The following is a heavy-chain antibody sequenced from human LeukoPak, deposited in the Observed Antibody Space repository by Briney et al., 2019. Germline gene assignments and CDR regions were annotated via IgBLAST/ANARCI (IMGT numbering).Heavy chain of an antibody. V-gene: IGHV3-7*03. D-gene: IGHD5-18*01. J-gene: IGHJ4*02. CDR1: GFTFSSYW. Sequence: GGSLRLSCAASGFTFSSYWMSWVRQAPGKGLEWVANIKHDGSEKQDGSEKNYVDSVKGRFTISRDNAKNSLYLQMNSLRAGDTALYYCAKAGYSYGPPDYWGQGTLVTVSS. CDR3: AKAGYSYGPPDY. CDR2: IKHDGSEKQDGSEK.